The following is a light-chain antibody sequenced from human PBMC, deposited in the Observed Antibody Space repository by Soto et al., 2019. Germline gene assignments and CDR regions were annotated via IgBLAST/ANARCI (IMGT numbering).Light chain of an antibody. V-gene: IGKV3-20*01. Sequence: EIVLTQSPGTLSLSPGERAILSCRASQSVSSSRLAWYQQRPGQTPRLLIYDASSRAAAIPDRFSGSGSRTEFTLTISRLEPEDFAVYYCQQYGSSQLTFGGGTKVEIK. J-gene: IGKJ4*01. CDR3: QQYGSSQLT. CDR2: DAS. CDR1: QSVSSSR.